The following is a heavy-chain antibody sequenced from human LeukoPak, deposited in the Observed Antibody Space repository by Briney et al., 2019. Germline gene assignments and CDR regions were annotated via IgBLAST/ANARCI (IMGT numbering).Heavy chain of an antibody. CDR3: ARRTTVTGVLDY. V-gene: IGHV6-1*01. D-gene: IGHD4-17*01. CDR2: TYYGSKWYN. CDR1: GDSVSSNTAA. J-gene: IGHJ4*02. Sequence: SQTLSLTCAIAGDSVSSNTAAWNWIRQSPSRGLEWLGRTYYGSKWYNDYAVSVKSRITINPDTSKNQFSLQLSSVTPEDTAVYYCARRTTVTGVLDYWGQGTLVTVSS.